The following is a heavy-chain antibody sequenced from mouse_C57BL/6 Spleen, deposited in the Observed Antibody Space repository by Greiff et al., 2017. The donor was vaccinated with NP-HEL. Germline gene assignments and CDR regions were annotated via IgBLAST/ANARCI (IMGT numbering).Heavy chain of an antibody. D-gene: IGHD4-1*02. CDR2: INPNNGGT. CDR3: ASTGTSFAY. Sequence: VQLQQSGPELVKPGASVKISCKASGYTFTDYYMNWVKQSHGKSLEWIGDINPNNGGTSYNQKFKGKATLTVDKSSSTAYMELRSLTSEDSAVYYCASTGTSFAYWGQGTLVTVSA. V-gene: IGHV1-26*01. J-gene: IGHJ3*01. CDR1: GYTFTDYY.